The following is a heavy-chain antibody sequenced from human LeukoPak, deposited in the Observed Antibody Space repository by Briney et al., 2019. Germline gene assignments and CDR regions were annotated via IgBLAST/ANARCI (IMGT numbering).Heavy chain of an antibody. CDR2: ISTYNGNT. V-gene: IGHV1-18*01. Sequence: GASVKVSCKASGYTFTKYGITWVRQAPGQGLEWMGWISTYNGNTNYAQKLQGRVTMTTDTSTSTAYMELRSLISDDTAVYYCARPPRGGGSGVDYWGQGTLVTVSS. CDR3: ARPPRGGGSGVDY. CDR1: GYTFTKYG. D-gene: IGHD3-10*01. J-gene: IGHJ4*02.